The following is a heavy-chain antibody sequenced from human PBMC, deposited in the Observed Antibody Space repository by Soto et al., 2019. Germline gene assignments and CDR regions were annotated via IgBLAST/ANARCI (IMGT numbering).Heavy chain of an antibody. D-gene: IGHD4-17*01. J-gene: IGHJ4*02. V-gene: IGHV3-7*01. CDR2: IKHDGSEI. Sequence: EVQLVESGGGLVQPGGSLRLSCVASGFTFSRYWMSWVRQAPGKGLEWVANIKHDGSEIYSIDSVKGRFTISRDNAKDSLYLQMNSLRVEDTAVYYGARDTDDFGDNYWGQGTLVTVSS. CDR1: GFTFSRYW. CDR3: ARDTDDFGDNY.